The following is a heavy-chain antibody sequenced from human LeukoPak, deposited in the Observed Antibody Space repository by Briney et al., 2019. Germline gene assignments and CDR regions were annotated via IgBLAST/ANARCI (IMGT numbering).Heavy chain of an antibody. V-gene: IGHV3-53*01. CDR3: ARQVVSWFDP. CDR1: GLTVSSNY. Sequence: PGGSLRLSCAVSGLTVSSNYMSWVRQAPGKGLEWVSVLYNGGNTYYADSVKGRFTVSRDNSKNTLYLQMNSLRAEDTAVYYCARQVVSWFDPWGQGTLVTVSS. CDR2: LYNGGNT. J-gene: IGHJ5*02.